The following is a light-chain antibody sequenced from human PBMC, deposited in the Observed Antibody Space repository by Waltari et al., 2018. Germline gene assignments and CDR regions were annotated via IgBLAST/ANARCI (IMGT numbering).Light chain of an antibody. CDR2: EVT. V-gene: IGLV2-23*02. J-gene: IGLJ1*01. CDR3: CSYAGLGIYV. Sequence: QSGLTQPASVSGSPGQSITISCPATSSDVGNYKLVSWYQQYPGKDPKLMVYEVTKRTSGVSDRFSGSKSGNTASLTIYGLQSEDEADYYCCSYAGLGIYVFGTGTEVTVL. CDR1: SSDVGNYKL.